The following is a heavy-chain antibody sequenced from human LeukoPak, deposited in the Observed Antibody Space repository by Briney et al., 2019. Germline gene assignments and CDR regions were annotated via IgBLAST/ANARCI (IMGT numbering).Heavy chain of an antibody. CDR3: ARQRRDYYDSSGYIDY. D-gene: IGHD3-22*01. CDR2: IYYSGST. CDR1: GGSISSSSYY. J-gene: IGHJ4*02. V-gene: IGHV4-39*01. Sequence: SETLSLTCTVSGGSISSSSYYWGWIRQPPGKGLEWIGSIYYSGSTYYNPSLKSRVTISVDTSKNQFSLKLSSVTAADTAAYYCARQRRDYYDSSGYIDYWGQGTLVTVSS.